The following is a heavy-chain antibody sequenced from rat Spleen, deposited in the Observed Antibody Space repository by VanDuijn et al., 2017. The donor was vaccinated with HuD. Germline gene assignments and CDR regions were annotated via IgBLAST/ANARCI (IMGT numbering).Heavy chain of an antibody. CDR2: ISYDGSST. Sequence: EVQLVESDGGLVQPGRSLKLSCAASGFTFSDYYMAWVRQAPTKGLEWVATISYDGSSTYYRDSVKGRFTISRDNAKSTLYLQMDSLRSEDTATYYCARVTTVATPWFAYWGQGTLVTVSS. J-gene: IGHJ3*01. CDR3: ARVTTVATPWFAY. CDR1: GFTFSDYY. D-gene: IGHD1-8*01. V-gene: IGHV5-29*01.